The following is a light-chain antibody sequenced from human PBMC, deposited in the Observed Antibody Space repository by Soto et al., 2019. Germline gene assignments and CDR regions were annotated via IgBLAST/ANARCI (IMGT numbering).Light chain of an antibody. Sequence: DIVLTQSPDSLAVSLGERATINCKSSQSILYSSNNKNYLAWYQQKPGEPPKLLLYWASTRESGVPDRFSGSGSGTDFTLTISSLQPEDFATYYCQQSYSTPLTFGGGTKV. CDR3: QQSYSTPLT. J-gene: IGKJ4*01. CDR2: WAS. V-gene: IGKV4-1*01. CDR1: QSILYSSNNKNY.